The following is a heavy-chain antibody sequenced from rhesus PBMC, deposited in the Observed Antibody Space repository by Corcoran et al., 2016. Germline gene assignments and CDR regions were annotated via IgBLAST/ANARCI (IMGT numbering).Heavy chain of an antibody. CDR1: GGSISDDYY. V-gene: IGHV4-106*01. Sequence: QVQLQESGPGLVKPSETLSLTCAVSGGSISDDYYWSWIRQPQGKGLEWIGYIYVSGGGTNYKPSLYNQVNISIDTSNNQFSLKLSSVTAADTAVYYCARVPVIAADADYWGQGVLVTVSS. CDR3: ARVPVIAADADY. D-gene: IGHD6-25*01. J-gene: IGHJ4*01. CDR2: IYVSGGGT.